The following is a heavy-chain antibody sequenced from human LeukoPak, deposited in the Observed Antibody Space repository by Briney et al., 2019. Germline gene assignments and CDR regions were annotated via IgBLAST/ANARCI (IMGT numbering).Heavy chain of an antibody. D-gene: IGHD5-12*01. Sequence: LSLTCAVYGASFSDYYMSWIRQAPGKGLEWVSYISSTSSYTNYADSVKGRFTISRDNAKNSLYLQMNSLRAEDTAVYYCARSYGWLPGGMWGQGTLVTVSS. CDR3: ARSYGWLPGGM. J-gene: IGHJ4*02. CDR1: GASFSDYY. V-gene: IGHV3-11*03. CDR2: ISSTSSYT.